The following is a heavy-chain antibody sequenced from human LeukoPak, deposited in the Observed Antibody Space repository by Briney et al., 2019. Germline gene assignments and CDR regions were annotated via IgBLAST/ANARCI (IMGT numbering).Heavy chain of an antibody. V-gene: IGHV3-30*18. CDR2: ISYDGTNK. CDR3: AKGRYYPKDFFDY. J-gene: IGHJ4*02. CDR1: GFTFSSYA. Sequence: GGSLRLSCAASGFTFSSYAMHWVRQAPGKGLEWVAVISYDGTNKYYADSVKGRFNISRDNSKNTVYLQMNSLRAEDTAVYYCAKGRYYPKDFFDYWGQGTLVTVSS. D-gene: IGHD3-10*01.